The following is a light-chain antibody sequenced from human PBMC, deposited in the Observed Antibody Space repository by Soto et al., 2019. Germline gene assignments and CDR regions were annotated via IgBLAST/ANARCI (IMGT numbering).Light chain of an antibody. CDR2: AAS. Sequence: QLTHSRSSLSASLGYRVTITCRASQGISNYLAWYQQKPGKVPKLLIYAASTLQSGVPSRFSGSGSGTDFTLTISSLQPEDVATYYCQKYNSAPRAFGQGTKVDIK. CDR3: QKYNSAPRA. V-gene: IGKV1-27*01. J-gene: IGKJ1*01. CDR1: QGISNY.